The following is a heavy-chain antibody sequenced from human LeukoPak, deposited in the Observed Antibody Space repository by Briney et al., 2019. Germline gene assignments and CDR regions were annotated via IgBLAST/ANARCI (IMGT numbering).Heavy chain of an antibody. CDR3: ARDSGGYDSSGYYAPGRDDAFDI. V-gene: IGHV1-2*02. CDR1: GYTFINYY. CDR2: INPNSGGT. D-gene: IGHD3-22*01. J-gene: IGHJ3*02. Sequence: ASVKVSCTASGYTFINYYMHWVRQAPGQGLEWMGWINPNSGGTNYAQKFQGRVTMTRDTSISTAYMELSRLRSDDTAVYYCARDSGGYDSSGYYAPGRDDAFDIWGQGTMVTVSS.